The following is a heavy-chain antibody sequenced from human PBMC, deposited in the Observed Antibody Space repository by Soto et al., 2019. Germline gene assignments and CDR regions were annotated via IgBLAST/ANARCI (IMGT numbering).Heavy chain of an antibody. CDR1: GFTVSSDS. CDR3: ARHYSAMGV. CDR2: IYSDNNT. Sequence: EVQLVETGGDLIQPGGSLRLSCAASGFTVSSDSMTWVRQAPGKGLEWISIIYSDNNTDYADSVKGRFSISRDTSKNIFYLQMSGLRAEDTAEYYCARHYSAMGVWGQGTTVTVSS. V-gene: IGHV3-53*02. J-gene: IGHJ6*02.